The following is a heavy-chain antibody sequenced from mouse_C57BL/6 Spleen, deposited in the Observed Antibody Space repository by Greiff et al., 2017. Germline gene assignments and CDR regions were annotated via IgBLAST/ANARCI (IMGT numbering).Heavy chain of an antibody. D-gene: IGHD2-3*01. J-gene: IGHJ3*01. Sequence: QVHVKQPGAELVRPGSSVKLSCKASGYTFTSYWMHWVKQRPIQGLEWIGNIDPSDSETHYNQKFKDKATLTVDKSSSTAYMQLSSLTSEDSAVYYCARAEGTYDGYYWFAYWGQGTLVTVSA. CDR3: ARAEGTYDGYYWFAY. V-gene: IGHV1-52*01. CDR2: IDPSDSET. CDR1: GYTFTSYW.